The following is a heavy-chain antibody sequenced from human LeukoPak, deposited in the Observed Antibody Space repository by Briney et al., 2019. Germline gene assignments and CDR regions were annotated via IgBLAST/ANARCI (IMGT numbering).Heavy chain of an antibody. CDR1: GGSISSYY. CDR2: IYYSGST. Sequence: KPSETLSLTCTVSGGSISSYYWSWIRQPPGKGLEWIGYIYYSGSTNYNPSLKSRVTISVDTSKNQFSLKLSSVTAADTAVYYCASCPYYDSSVDLFCGAFDIWGQGTMVTVSS. CDR3: ASCPYYDSSVDLFCGAFDI. V-gene: IGHV4-59*01. J-gene: IGHJ3*02. D-gene: IGHD3-22*01.